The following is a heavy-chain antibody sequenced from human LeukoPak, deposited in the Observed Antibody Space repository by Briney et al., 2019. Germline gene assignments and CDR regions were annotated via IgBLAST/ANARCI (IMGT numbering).Heavy chain of an antibody. CDR2: ISGYNDKT. CDR1: GYTFTTYG. D-gene: IGHD3-10*01. V-gene: IGHV1-18*01. J-gene: IGHJ4*02. CDR3: ARDRGKWFGDFFDF. Sequence: ASVKVSCKASGYTFTTYGITWVRQAPGQGLEWMGRISGYNDKTKYEQKVQGRVTMTIDTSTSTAYMELRSLRSDDTAVYYCARDRGKWFGDFFDFWGQGTLVTVSS.